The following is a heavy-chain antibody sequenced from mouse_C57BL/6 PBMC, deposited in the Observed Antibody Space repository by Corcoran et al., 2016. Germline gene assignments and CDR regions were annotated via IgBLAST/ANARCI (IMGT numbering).Heavy chain of an antibody. J-gene: IGHJ2*01. D-gene: IGHD1-1*01. CDR1: GYAFSSYW. CDR3: ARAYYGSSSFDY. CDR2: IYPGDGDT. V-gene: IGHV1-80*01. Sequence: QVQLQQSGAELVKPGASVKISCKASGYAFSSYWMNWVKQRPGKGLEWIGQIYPGDGDTNYNGKFKGKATLTADKSSSTAYMKLSSLTSEDSAVDCCARAYYGSSSFDYWGQGTTLTVSS.